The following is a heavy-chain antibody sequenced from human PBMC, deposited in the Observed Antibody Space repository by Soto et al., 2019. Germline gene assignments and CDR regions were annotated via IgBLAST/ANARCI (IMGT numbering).Heavy chain of an antibody. J-gene: IGHJ4*02. CDR3: AGSPSSIHFDY. CDR1: GGSISSGGYY. Sequence: QVQLQESGPGLVKPSQTLSLTCTVSGGSISSGGYYCSWIRQHPGKGLEWIGYIYYSGGTYDHPSLKSRVTISVDTSKNQCSLKLSSVTAADTAVYYCAGSPSSIHFDYWGQGTLVTVSS. D-gene: IGHD1-26*01. CDR2: IYYSGGT. V-gene: IGHV4-31*03.